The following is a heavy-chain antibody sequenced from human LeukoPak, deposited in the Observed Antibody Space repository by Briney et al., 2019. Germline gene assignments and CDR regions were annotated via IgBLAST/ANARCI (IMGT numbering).Heavy chain of an antibody. CDR2: IYHSGST. V-gene: IGHV4-30-2*01. CDR3: ARGVEPGIAFDY. CDR1: GGSISSGGYS. J-gene: IGHJ4*02. Sequence: PSQTLTLTCAVSGGSISSGGYSWSWIRQPPGKGLEWIGYIYHSGSTYYNPSLKSRVTISVDTSKNQFSLKLSSVTAADTAVYYCARGVEPGIAFDYWGQGTLVTVSS.